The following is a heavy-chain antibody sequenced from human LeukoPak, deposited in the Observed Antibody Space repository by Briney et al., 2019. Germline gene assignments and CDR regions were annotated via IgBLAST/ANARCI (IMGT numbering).Heavy chain of an antibody. V-gene: IGHV1-2*04. CDR2: INPNSGGT. CDR3: ARSSNSSGWYYYYYYGMDV. J-gene: IGHJ6*02. CDR1: GYTFTGYY. Sequence: ASVKVSCKASGYTFTGYYMHWVRQAPGQGLEWMGWINPNSGGTNYAQKFQGWVTMTRDTSISTAYMELSRLRSDDTAVYYCARSSNSSGWYYYYYYGMDVWGQGTTVTVSS. D-gene: IGHD6-19*01.